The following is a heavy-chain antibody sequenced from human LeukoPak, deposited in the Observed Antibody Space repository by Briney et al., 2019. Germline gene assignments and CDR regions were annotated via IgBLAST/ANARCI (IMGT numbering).Heavy chain of an antibody. V-gene: IGHV4-61*02. J-gene: IGHJ6*03. Sequence: TASETLSLTCTVSGGSLSSGSYYWSWIRQPAGKGLEWIGRIYTSGSTNYNPSLKSRVTISVDTSKNQFSLKLSSVTAADTAVYYCAREMATITLYYYMDVWGKGTTVTISS. D-gene: IGHD5-24*01. CDR1: GGSLSSGSYY. CDR2: IYTSGST. CDR3: AREMATITLYYYMDV.